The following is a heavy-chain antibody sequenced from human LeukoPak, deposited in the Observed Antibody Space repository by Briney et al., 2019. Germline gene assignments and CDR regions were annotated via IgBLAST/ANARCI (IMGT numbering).Heavy chain of an antibody. V-gene: IGHV4-38-2*02. CDR3: ARTYYYDSSGRFDY. D-gene: IGHD3-22*01. CDR1: GGSISSGYY. Sequence: PSETLSLTCTVSGGSISSGYYWGWIRQPPGKGLEWIGSIYHSGSTYYNPSLKSRVTISVDTSKNQFSLKLSSVTAADTAVYYCARTYYYDSSGRFDYWGQGTLVTVSS. CDR2: IYHSGST. J-gene: IGHJ4*02.